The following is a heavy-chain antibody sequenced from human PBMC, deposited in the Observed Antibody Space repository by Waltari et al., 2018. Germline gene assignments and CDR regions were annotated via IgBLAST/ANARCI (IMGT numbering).Heavy chain of an antibody. CDR1: GLTLPNYP. CDR3: ATPFYNWDDPLYS. CDR2: ITVNDAT. V-gene: IGHV3-23*01. D-gene: IGHD1-20*01. J-gene: IGHJ4*02. Sequence: VQVLASGGGLVQPGGSLGLPLACPGLTLPNYPVNWVRLAPGTGLEWVTSITVNDATYYAASVEGRFTLSRDPSQNTVSLLMSGLRAADTAIYYCATPFYNWDDPLYSWGPGTPVTVSS.